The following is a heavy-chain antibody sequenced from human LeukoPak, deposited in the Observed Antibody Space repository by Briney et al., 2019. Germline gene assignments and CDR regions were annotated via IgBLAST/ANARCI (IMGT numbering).Heavy chain of an antibody. V-gene: IGHV3-7*04. D-gene: IGHD3-3*01. CDR1: GFTLNNYW. Sequence: GGSLRLSCAASGFTLNNYWMSWVRQAPGRGLEWVAIIKQDGSETYYVDSVKGRFTISRDNAKNSLSLQMNSLRAEDTAVYFCARGGFYPDYWGQGTLVTVSS. J-gene: IGHJ4*02. CDR3: ARGGFYPDY. CDR2: IKQDGSET.